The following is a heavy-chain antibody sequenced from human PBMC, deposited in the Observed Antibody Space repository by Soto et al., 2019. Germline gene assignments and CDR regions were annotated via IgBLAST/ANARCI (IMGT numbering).Heavy chain of an antibody. CDR1: GFTFGTYA. J-gene: IGHJ6*02. V-gene: IGHV3-30-3*01. CDR3: AKDGGGYNYGYVMLDKYYYGIDV. D-gene: IGHD5-18*01. CDR2: ISYDGTNK. Sequence: PGGSLRLSCAASGFTFGTYAMHWVRQAPGKGLEWVAVISYDGTNKYYADSVRGRFTISRDNSKNTLFLQMNSLRAEDTAVYYCAKDGGGYNYGYVMLDKYYYGIDVCAQRTTVTVS.